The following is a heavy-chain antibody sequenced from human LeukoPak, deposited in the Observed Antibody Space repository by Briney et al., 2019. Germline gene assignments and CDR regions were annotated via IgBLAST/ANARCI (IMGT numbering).Heavy chain of an antibody. D-gene: IGHD3-3*01. CDR1: GYSISSGYY. Sequence: KPSETLSLTCTVSGYSISSGYYWGWIRQPPGKGLEWIGSIYHSGSTYYNPSLKSRVTISVDTSKNQFSLKLSSVTAADTAVYYCARVRGSITIFGVVEAHNWFDPWGQGTLVTVSS. V-gene: IGHV4-38-2*02. CDR3: ARVRGSITIFGVVEAHNWFDP. J-gene: IGHJ5*02. CDR2: IYHSGST.